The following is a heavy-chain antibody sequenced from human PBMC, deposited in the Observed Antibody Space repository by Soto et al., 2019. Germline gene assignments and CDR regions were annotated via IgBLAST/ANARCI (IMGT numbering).Heavy chain of an antibody. V-gene: IGHV3-30*18. D-gene: IGHD6-13*01. Sequence: VGSLRLSCAASGFTFSSYGMRWVRQAPGNGLEWVAFISYDGSNKYYADSVKGRFTTSRDNSKNTLYLQMNSLRAEDTAVYYCAKAGRVAAAGTHYYYGMDVWGQGTTVTVS. J-gene: IGHJ6*02. CDR3: AKAGRVAAAGTHYYYGMDV. CDR1: GFTFSSYG. CDR2: ISYDGSNK.